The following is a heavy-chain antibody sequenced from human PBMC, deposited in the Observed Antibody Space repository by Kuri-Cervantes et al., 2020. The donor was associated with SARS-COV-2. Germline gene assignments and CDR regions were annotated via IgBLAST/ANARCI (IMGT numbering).Heavy chain of an antibody. CDR3: ARESTYTFDI. J-gene: IGHJ3*02. D-gene: IGHD2-2*02. CDR1: GDSVSNNIGA. CDR2: TYYRSKWYN. V-gene: IGHV6-1*01. Sequence: LRLSCAISGDSVSNNIGAWNWIRQSPERGLEWLGRTYYRSKWYNDYATSVQSRISINPDPSKNHFSLNLTSVTAADTAVYYCARESTYTFDIWGQGTLVTVSS.